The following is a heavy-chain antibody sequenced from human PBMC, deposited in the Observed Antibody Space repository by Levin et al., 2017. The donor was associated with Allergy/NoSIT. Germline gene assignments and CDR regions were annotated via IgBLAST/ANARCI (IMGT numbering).Heavy chain of an antibody. CDR1: GFTFDDYA. Sequence: SLKISCTASGFTFDDYAMHWVRQVPGRGLEWLSGITWNSDNKGYADSVKGRITISRDNAKNSLYLQMNSLTPEDTAVYYCAGLGAGLDYWGPGILVTVSS. CDR2: ITWNSDNK. D-gene: IGHD1-26*01. CDR3: AGLGAGLDY. V-gene: IGHV3-9*01. J-gene: IGHJ4*02.